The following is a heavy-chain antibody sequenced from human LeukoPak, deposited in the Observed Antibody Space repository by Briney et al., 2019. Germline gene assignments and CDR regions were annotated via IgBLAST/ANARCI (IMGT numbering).Heavy chain of an antibody. J-gene: IGHJ3*02. D-gene: IGHD2-21*02. CDR2: ISSSSSTI. V-gene: IGHV3-48*04. Sequence: NPGGSLRLSCAASGFTFSSYSMNWVRQAPGKGLEWVSYISSSSSTIYYADSVKGRFTISRDNAKNSLYLQMNSLRAEDTAVYYCATDSGDCYSSPCAFDIWGQGTMVTVSS. CDR3: ATDSGDCYSSPCAFDI. CDR1: GFTFSSYS.